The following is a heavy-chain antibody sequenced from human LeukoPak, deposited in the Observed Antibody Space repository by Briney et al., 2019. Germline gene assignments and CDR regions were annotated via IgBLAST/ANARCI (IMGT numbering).Heavy chain of an antibody. CDR1: GFTFSNYW. D-gene: IGHD2-2*01. CDR3: AKDLVVVPAATPVGDY. V-gene: IGHV3-30*02. Sequence: TGGSLRLSCEVSGFTFSNYWMSWVRQAPGKGLEWVAFIRYDGSNKYYADSVKGRFTISRDNSKNTLYLQMNSLRAEDTAVYYCAKDLVVVPAATPVGDYWGQGTLVTVSS. J-gene: IGHJ4*02. CDR2: IRYDGSNK.